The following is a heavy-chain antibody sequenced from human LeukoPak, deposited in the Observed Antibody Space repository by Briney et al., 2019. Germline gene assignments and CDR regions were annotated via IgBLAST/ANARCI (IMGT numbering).Heavy chain of an antibody. D-gene: IGHD6-19*01. CDR2: IKSKTDGGTT. CDR3: TTKTGIAVAATDY. J-gene: IGHJ4*02. CDR1: GFTFSNAW. V-gene: IGHV3-15*01. Sequence: PGGSLRLSCAASGFTFSNAWMSWVRQAPGKGLEWVGRIKSKTDGGTTDYAAPVKGRFTISRDDSKNTLYLQMNSLKTEDTAVYYCTTKTGIAVAATDYWGQGTLATVSS.